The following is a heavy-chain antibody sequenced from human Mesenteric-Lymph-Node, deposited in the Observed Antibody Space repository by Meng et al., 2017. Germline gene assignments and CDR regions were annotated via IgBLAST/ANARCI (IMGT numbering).Heavy chain of an antibody. CDR3: ASMTTVTTSAVDWFDP. D-gene: IGHD4-17*01. V-gene: IGHV3-48*03. Sequence: GESLKISCAASGFTFSSYEMNWVRQAPGQGLECVSYISSSGSTIYYADSVKGRFTISRDHATNSLYLQMNSLRAEDTAVYYCASMTTVTTSAVDWFDPWGQGTLVTVSS. CDR2: ISSSGSTI. J-gene: IGHJ5*02. CDR1: GFTFSSYE.